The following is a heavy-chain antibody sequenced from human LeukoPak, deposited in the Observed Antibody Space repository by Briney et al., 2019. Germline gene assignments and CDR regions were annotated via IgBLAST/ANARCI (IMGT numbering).Heavy chain of an antibody. J-gene: IGHJ6*02. CDR1: GGTFSSYA. CDR3: ARDQAELRYFDWLLHPFYYGMDV. Sequence: WASVKVSCKASGGTFSSYAISWVRQALGQGLEWMGRIIPILGIANYAQKFQGRVTITADKSTSTAYMELSSLRSEDTAVYYCARDQAELRYFDWLLHPFYYGMDVWGQGTTVTVSS. CDR2: IIPILGIA. D-gene: IGHD3-9*01. V-gene: IGHV1-69*04.